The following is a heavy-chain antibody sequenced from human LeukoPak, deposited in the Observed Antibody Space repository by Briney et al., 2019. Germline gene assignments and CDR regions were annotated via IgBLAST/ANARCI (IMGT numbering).Heavy chain of an antibody. J-gene: IGHJ6*03. CDR2: INHSGST. V-gene: IGHV4-34*01. Sequence: SETLSLTCAVYGGSFSGYYWSWIRQPPGKGLEWIGEINHSGSTNYNPSLKSRVTMSVDTSKNQFSLKLSSVTAADTAVYYCVAVVVPAAIRKYYYYYYMDVWGKGTTVTVSS. CDR3: VAVVVPAAIRKYYYYYYMDV. CDR1: GGSFSGYY. D-gene: IGHD2-2*02.